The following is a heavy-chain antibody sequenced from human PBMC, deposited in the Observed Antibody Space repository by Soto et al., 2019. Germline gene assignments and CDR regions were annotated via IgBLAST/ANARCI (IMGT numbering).Heavy chain of an antibody. J-gene: IGHJ4*02. CDR3: ARVPRNSYGYGGY. D-gene: IGHD5-18*01. V-gene: IGHV4-34*01. CDR1: GGSFSGYY. Sequence: TSETLSLTCAVYGGSFSGYYWSWIRQPPGKGLEWIGEINHSGSTNYNPSLKSRVTISVDTSKNQFSLKLSSVTAADTAVYYCARVPRNSYGYGGYWGQGTLVTVSS. CDR2: INHSGST.